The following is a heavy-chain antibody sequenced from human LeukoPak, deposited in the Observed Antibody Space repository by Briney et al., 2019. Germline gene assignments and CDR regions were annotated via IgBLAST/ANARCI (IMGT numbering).Heavy chain of an antibody. D-gene: IGHD6-13*01. CDR2: ISISSNYI. V-gene: IGHV3-21*01. CDR3: ARGSSPWGAFDI. CDR1: GFTFSRYS. J-gene: IGHJ3*02. Sequence: PGRSLRLSCAASGFTFSRYSMNWVRQAPGKGLEWVSSISISSNYIYYPDSLKGRFTISRDNAKNSLYLQMNSLRAEDTAVYYCARGSSPWGAFDIWGQGTMVTVSS.